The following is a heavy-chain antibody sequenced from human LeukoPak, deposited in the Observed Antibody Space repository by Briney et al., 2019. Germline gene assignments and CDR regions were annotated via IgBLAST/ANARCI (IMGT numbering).Heavy chain of an antibody. CDR3: AREAALLYYMDV. Sequence: GGSLRLSCAASGFTVSSNYMSWVRQAPGKGLEWVSVIYSGGSTYYADSVKGRITISRDNSKNTLSLQINSLRAEDTAVYYCAREAALLYYMDVWGKGTTVTVSS. CDR1: GFTVSSNY. CDR2: IYSGGST. V-gene: IGHV3-53*05. D-gene: IGHD6-25*01. J-gene: IGHJ6*03.